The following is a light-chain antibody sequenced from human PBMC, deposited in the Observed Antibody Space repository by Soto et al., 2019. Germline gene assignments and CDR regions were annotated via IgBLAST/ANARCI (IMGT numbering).Light chain of an antibody. J-gene: IGLJ1*01. Sequence: QSVLTQPPSASGSPGQSVTISCTGTSSDVGAYNFVSWYQQHPGRAPKLIISGVTNRPSGVPDRFSGSKSGNTASPTVSGLQADDEADYYCSSYAGSSDIVFGTGTKVTVL. CDR3: SSYAGSSDIV. CDR1: SSDVGAYNF. CDR2: GVT. V-gene: IGLV2-8*01.